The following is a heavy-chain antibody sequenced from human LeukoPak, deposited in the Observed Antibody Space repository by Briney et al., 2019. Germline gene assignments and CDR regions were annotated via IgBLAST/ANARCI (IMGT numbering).Heavy chain of an antibody. J-gene: IGHJ4*02. CDR3: ARGLEYCSSTSCSNEFDY. D-gene: IGHD2-2*01. V-gene: IGHV3-11*01. Sequence: PGGSLRLSCAASGFTFSDYYMSWIRQAPGKGLEWVSYISSSGSTIYYADSVKGRFTISRDNAKNSLYLQMNSLRAEDTAVYYCARGLEYCSSTSCSNEFDYWGQGTLVTVSS. CDR1: GFTFSDYY. CDR2: ISSSGSTI.